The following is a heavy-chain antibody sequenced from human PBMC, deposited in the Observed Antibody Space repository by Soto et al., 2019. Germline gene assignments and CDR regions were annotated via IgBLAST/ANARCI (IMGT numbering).Heavy chain of an antibody. CDR2: IIPIFGTA. J-gene: IGHJ4*02. D-gene: IGHD6-19*01. V-gene: IGHV1-69*13. Sequence: ASVKVSCKASGGTFSSYAISLLRQAPGQGLEWMGGIIPIFGTANYAQKFQGRVTITADESTSTAYMELSSLRSEDTAVYYCARSPFGIAVAGIAYYFDYWGQGTLVTVS. CDR3: ARSPFGIAVAGIAYYFDY. CDR1: GGTFSSYA.